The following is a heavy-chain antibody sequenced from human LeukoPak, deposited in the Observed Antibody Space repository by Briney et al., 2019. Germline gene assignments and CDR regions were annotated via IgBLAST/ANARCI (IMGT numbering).Heavy chain of an antibody. D-gene: IGHD3-22*01. V-gene: IGHV4-34*01. CDR2: INHSGST. Sequence: PSETLSLTCAVYGGSFSGYYWSWIRQPPGKGLEWIGEINHSGSTNYNPSLKSRVTISVDTSKNQFSLKLSSVTAADTAVYYCARGRTQYYYDSSGYYWDYWGQGTLVTVSS. J-gene: IGHJ4*02. CDR1: GGSFSGYY. CDR3: ARGRTQYYYDSSGYYWDY.